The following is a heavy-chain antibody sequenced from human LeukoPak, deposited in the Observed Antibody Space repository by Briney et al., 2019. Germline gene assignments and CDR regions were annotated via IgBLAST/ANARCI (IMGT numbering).Heavy chain of an antibody. V-gene: IGHV3-33*08. D-gene: IGHD6-13*01. Sequence: GRSLRLSCAASGFTFSSYGMQWVRQAPGKGLEWVATIWYDGSNKYYADSVKGRVTISRDNSKNTLFLQMNSLRAEDTAVYYCSTLRAYRSSWYFDYWGQGTLVTVSS. CDR1: GFTFSSYG. CDR3: STLRAYRSSWYFDY. J-gene: IGHJ4*02. CDR2: IWYDGSNK.